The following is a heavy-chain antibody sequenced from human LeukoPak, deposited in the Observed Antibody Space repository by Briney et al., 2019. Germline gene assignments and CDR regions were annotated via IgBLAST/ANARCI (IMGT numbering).Heavy chain of an antibody. V-gene: IGHV7-4-1*02. Sequence: ASVKVSCKASGYTFTSYAMNWVRQAPGQGLEWMGWINTNTGNPTYAQGFTGRFVFSLDTSVSTAYLQISSLKAEDTAVYYCARGMAVALFGVVMGGYWGQGTQVTVSS. CDR2: INTNTGNP. D-gene: IGHD3-3*01. CDR1: GYTFTSYA. CDR3: ARGMAVALFGVVMGGY. J-gene: IGHJ4*02.